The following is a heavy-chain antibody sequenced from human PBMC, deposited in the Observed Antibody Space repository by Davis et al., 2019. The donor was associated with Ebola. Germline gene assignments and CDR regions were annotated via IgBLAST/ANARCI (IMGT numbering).Heavy chain of an antibody. D-gene: IGHD1-14*01. V-gene: IGHV3-23*01. CDR1: GFTFKIFA. Sequence: PGGSLRLSCAASGFTFKIFAMSWVRQAPGKGLQWVSSISRHSDKTYYDTSVKGRFIISRDNSKQILYLQMSSLRVEDTATSFCAKDPPITSEDDFWGQGDLVSVSS. J-gene: IGHJ4*02. CDR2: ISRHSDKT. CDR3: AKDPPITSEDDF.